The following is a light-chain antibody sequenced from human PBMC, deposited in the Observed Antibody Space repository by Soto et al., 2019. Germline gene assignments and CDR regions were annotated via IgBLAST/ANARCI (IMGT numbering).Light chain of an antibody. CDR3: QTWVTGIHI. CDR1: SGHSNYA. CDR2: LNSDGSH. V-gene: IGLV4-69*01. Sequence: QPVLTQSPSASASLGASVKLTCTLSSGHSNYAIAWHQQQPEKGPRFLMKLNSDGSHSKGDGIPDRFSGSSSGAERYLTISTLQSEDEADYYCQTWVTGIHIFGGATNLTVL. J-gene: IGLJ2*01.